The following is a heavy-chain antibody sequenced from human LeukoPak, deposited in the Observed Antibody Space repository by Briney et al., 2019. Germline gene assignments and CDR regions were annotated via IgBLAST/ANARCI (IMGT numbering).Heavy chain of an antibody. CDR2: IRSKANSYAT. J-gene: IGHJ4*02. Sequence: GGSLRLSCAASGFTFSGSAMHWVRQASGKGLEWVGRIRSKANSYATAYAASVKGRFTISRDDSKNTAYLQMNSLKTEDTAVYYCTRHTPKDYYDSSGYYRPFECWGQGTLVTVSS. D-gene: IGHD3-22*01. CDR3: TRHTPKDYYDSSGYYRPFEC. CDR1: GFTFSGSA. V-gene: IGHV3-73*01.